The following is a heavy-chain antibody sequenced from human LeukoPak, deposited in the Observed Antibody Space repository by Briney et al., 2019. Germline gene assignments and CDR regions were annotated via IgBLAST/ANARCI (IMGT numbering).Heavy chain of an antibody. J-gene: IGHJ5*02. D-gene: IGHD2-2*01. Sequence: GGSLRLSCAASGFTVSSNYMSWVRQAPGKGLEWVSVIYSGGSTYYADSVKGRFTISRDNSKNTLYLQMNSLRADDTAVYYCARWGRYCSSTSCYHNWFDPWGQGTLVTVSS. V-gene: IGHV3-66*01. CDR2: IYSGGST. CDR1: GFTVSSNY. CDR3: ARWGRYCSSTSCYHNWFDP.